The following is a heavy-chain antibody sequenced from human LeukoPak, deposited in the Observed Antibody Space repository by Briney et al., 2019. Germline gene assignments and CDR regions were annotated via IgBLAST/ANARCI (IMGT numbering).Heavy chain of an antibody. Sequence: GGSLRLSCAASGFTFSSSAMSWVRQAPGKGLEWVSAISGSGGSTYYADSVKGRFTISRDNSKNTLYLQMNSLRAEDTAVYYCAKGGSSGYKTYYYYYMDVWGKGTTVTISS. CDR2: ISGSGGST. CDR1: GFTFSSSA. J-gene: IGHJ6*03. D-gene: IGHD3-22*01. CDR3: AKGGSSGYKTYYYYYMDV. V-gene: IGHV3-23*01.